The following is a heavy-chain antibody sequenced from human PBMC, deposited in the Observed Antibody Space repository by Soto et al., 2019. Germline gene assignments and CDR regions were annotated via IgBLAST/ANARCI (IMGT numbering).Heavy chain of an antibody. CDR1: GFSLSTSGVR. V-gene: IGHV2-5*02. CDR3: AHSRWVYCSTTSCPYYFDY. Sequence: QITLKESGPPLVKPTQTLTLTCTFSGFSLSTSGVRVGWIRQPPGKALEWLALIYWDDDKRYSPSLKSRLTIPKDTSKNQVVLTMTNMDPVDTATYYCAHSRWVYCSTTSCPYYFDYWGQGTLVTVSS. J-gene: IGHJ4*02. CDR2: IYWDDDK. D-gene: IGHD2-2*01.